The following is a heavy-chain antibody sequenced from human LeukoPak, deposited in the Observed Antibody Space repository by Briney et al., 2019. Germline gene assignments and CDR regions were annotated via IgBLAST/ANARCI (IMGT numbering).Heavy chain of an antibody. Sequence: GGSLRLSCAVSGFTFSSYSTNWVRQAPGKGLEWVSSISSSSSYIYYAESVKGRFTISRDNAKNSLYLQMNSLRAEDPAVYYCARGGYYYDSSGYYLFYYWGQGTLVTVSS. J-gene: IGHJ4*02. CDR1: GFTFSSYS. D-gene: IGHD3-22*01. CDR2: ISSSSSYI. V-gene: IGHV3-21*01. CDR3: ARGGYYYDSSGYYLFYY.